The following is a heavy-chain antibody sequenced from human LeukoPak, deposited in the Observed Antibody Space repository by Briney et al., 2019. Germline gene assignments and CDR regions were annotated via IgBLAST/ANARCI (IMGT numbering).Heavy chain of an antibody. Sequence: GESLKISCQGSGYNFTSYWIGWVRQMPGKGLEWMGVVYPGDSDTRYSPSFQGQVTISADKSNSTAYLQWSSLKASDTAMYYCARRSGTPFDYWGQGTLVTVSS. CDR2: VYPGDSDT. CDR3: ARRSGTPFDY. CDR1: GYNFTSYW. V-gene: IGHV5-51*01. D-gene: IGHD3-10*01. J-gene: IGHJ4*02.